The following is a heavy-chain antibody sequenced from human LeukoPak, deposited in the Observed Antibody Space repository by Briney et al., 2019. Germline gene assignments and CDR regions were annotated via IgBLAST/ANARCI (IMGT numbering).Heavy chain of an antibody. CDR3: ARAIGGYSYGFIDY. J-gene: IGHJ4*02. CDR1: GYSISSGYY. Sequence: PSETLSLTCTASGYSISSGYYWGWIRQPPGKGLEWIGSIYHSGSTYYNPSLKSRVTISVDTSKNQFSLKLSSVTAADTAVYYCARAIGGYSYGFIDYWGQGTLVTVSS. V-gene: IGHV4-38-2*02. CDR2: IYHSGST. D-gene: IGHD5-18*01.